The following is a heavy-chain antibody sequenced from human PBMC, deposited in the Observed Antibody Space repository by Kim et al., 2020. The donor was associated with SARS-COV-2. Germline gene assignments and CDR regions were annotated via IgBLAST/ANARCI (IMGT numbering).Heavy chain of an antibody. J-gene: IGHJ5*02. CDR1: GYTFTSSH. V-gene: IGHV1-46*03. CDR3: ARGTWGGGGWGYGSGQYNRFDP. Sequence: ASVKVSCKAAGYTFTSSHIQWGRQAPGQGLEWVGIINPSGGSTTYAQKLQGRVTMTRDTSTGTVYMELSSLRSEDTALYYCARGTWGGGGWGYGSGQYNRFDPWGQGTLVTVSS. D-gene: IGHD3-10*01. CDR2: INPSGGST.